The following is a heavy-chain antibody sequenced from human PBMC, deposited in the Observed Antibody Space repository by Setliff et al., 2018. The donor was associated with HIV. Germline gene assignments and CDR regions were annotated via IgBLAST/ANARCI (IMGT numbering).Heavy chain of an antibody. CDR1: SGSMRSFY. CDR2: VYNSGNT. V-gene: IGHV4-59*04. CDR3: ARVRGYSSSSRDFYYHNMDV. J-gene: IGHJ6*03. Sequence: PSETLSLTCNVSSGSMRSFYWSWIRQPPEQGLEWIGYVYNSGNTYYTSSLQSRVIISADTSKSQFYLRLSSVTAADTGVYYCARVRGYSSSSRDFYYHNMDVWGKGTTVTVSS. D-gene: IGHD6-6*01.